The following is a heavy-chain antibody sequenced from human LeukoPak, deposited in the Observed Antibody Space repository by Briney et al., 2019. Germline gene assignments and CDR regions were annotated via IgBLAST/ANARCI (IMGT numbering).Heavy chain of an antibody. CDR3: ARDKNRALRPTGFDY. V-gene: IGHV4-39*07. CDR1: GGSISSSSYY. D-gene: IGHD4-17*01. J-gene: IGHJ4*02. CDR2: IYYSGST. Sequence: SETLSLTCTVSGGSISSSSYYWGWIRQPPGKGLEWIGSIYYSGSTYYNPSLKSRVTISVDTSKNQFSLKLSSVTAADTAVYYCARDKNRALRPTGFDYWGQGTLVTVSS.